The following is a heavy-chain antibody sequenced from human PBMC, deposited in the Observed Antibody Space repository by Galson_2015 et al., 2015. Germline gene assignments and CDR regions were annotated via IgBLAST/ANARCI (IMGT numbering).Heavy chain of an antibody. J-gene: IGHJ3*02. Sequence: ETLSLTCAVSGGSISDYYWSWIRQPPGKGLEWIGYIYYSGSTYYNPSLKSRVTISVDTSKNQFSLKLSSVTATDTAMYYCARYYYDSSGYYYGSFDIWGQGTMVTVSS. CDR1: GGSISDYY. CDR2: IYYSGST. D-gene: IGHD3-22*01. V-gene: IGHV4-59*08. CDR3: ARYYYDSSGYYYGSFDI.